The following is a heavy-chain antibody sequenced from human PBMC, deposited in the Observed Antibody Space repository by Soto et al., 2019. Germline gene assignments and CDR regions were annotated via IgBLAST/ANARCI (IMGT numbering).Heavy chain of an antibody. V-gene: IGHV3-23*01. J-gene: IGHJ5*02. CDR3: AKDSRSHPQGWFDP. D-gene: IGHD2-15*01. Sequence: EVQLLESGGGLVQPGESLRLSCAASGFTFSSYAMTWVRQAPGKGLEWVSSISGSGDYTDFADSVKGRFTISRDNSKDTLELQMSSLRVEDTAIYYCAKDSRSHPQGWFDPWGQGTLVTVSS. CDR1: GFTFSSYA. CDR2: ISGSGDYT.